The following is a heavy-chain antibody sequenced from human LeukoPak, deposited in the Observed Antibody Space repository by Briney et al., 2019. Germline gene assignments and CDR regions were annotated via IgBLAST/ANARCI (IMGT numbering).Heavy chain of an antibody. D-gene: IGHD3-22*01. CDR2: INPSGGST. V-gene: IGHV1-46*01. CDR3: ARSPTYYYDSSGYPSYMDV. J-gene: IGHJ6*03. CDR1: GYTFTSYY. Sequence: AASVKVSCMASGYTFTSYYMHWVRQAPGQGLEWMGIINPSGGSTSYAQKFQGRVTMTRDTSTSTVYMELSSLRSEDTAVYYCARSPTYYYDSSGYPSYMDVWGKGTTVTVSS.